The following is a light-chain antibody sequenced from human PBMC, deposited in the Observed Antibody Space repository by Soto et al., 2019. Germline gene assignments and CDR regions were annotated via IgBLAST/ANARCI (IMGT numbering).Light chain of an antibody. CDR3: QQTRSYPST. CDR2: EAS. J-gene: IGKJ4*01. CDR1: QDINSY. V-gene: IGKV1-9*01. Sequence: IQLTQSPSSLSASIGDRVTITCRASQDINSYLAWYQQKPGKAPNLLIYEASILQRGVPSRFSGSISGTDFTLTISSLQAEDFATYYCQQTRSYPSTFGGGTKVDIK.